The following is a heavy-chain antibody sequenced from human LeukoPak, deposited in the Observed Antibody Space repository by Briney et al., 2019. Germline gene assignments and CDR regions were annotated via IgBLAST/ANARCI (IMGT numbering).Heavy chain of an antibody. CDR1: GYIFTGYF. D-gene: IGHD6-13*01. CDR2: INPNSGDT. V-gene: IGHV1-2*06. J-gene: IGHJ4*02. CDR3: AKTASIAEDRVDY. Sequence: GASVKVSCKASGYIFTGYFIHWLRQAPGQGPEWMGRINPNSGDTDYAQKFQGRVTMTRDTSVTTAYMEVSRLISDDTAVYYCAKTASIAEDRVDYWGQGTLVAVS.